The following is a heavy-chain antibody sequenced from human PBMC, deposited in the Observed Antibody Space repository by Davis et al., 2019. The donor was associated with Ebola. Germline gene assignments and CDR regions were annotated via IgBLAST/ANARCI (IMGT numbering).Heavy chain of an antibody. D-gene: IGHD3-3*01. CDR2: MYYGGSI. CDR3: ASHTHFGAIDNS. J-gene: IGHJ1*01. Sequence: SETLSLTCNVSGASISTHYWSWLRQPPGKGLEWIGFMYYGGSINYNPSLKSRVTISGDMSKNQFSLKVNSVTAADTALYYRASHTHFGAIDNSWGQGTLVSVS. V-gene: IGHV4-59*11. CDR1: GASISTHY.